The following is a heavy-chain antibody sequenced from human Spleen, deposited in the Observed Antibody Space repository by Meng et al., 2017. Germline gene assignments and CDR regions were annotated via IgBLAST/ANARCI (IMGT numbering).Heavy chain of an antibody. CDR3: AKRDSSAGATDY. CDR1: GFTFSSYD. J-gene: IGHJ4*02. CDR2: ISGRGGTT. Sequence: GGSLRLSCEASGFTFSSYDISWVRQSPGKGLEWVSAISGRGGTTYYAASVKGRFTISRDNSKNTLYLQMSSLRAEDTAIYYCAKRDSSAGATDYWGQGTLVTVTS. V-gene: IGHV3-23*01. D-gene: IGHD1-26*01.